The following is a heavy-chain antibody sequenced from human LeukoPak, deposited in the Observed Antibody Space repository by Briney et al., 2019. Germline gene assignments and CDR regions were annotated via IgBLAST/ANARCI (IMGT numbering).Heavy chain of an antibody. V-gene: IGHV3-48*01. CDR3: ARDYHYCSGGSCPPDGYAFDI. CDR1: GFTFSSYS. J-gene: IGHJ3*02. CDR2: ISSSSSTI. Sequence: PGGSLRLSCAASGFTFSSYSMNWVRQAPGKGLEWVSYISSSSSTIYYADSVKGRFTISRDNAKNSLYLQMNSLRAEDTAVYYCARDYHYCSGGSCPPDGYAFDIWGQGTMVTVSS. D-gene: IGHD2-15*01.